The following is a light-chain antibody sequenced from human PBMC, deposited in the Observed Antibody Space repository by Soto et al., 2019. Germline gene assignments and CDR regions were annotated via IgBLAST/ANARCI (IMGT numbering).Light chain of an antibody. CDR1: QSISSY. V-gene: IGKV3-11*01. CDR2: DAS. CDR3: QPRGNWPPT. Sequence: EIVLTQSPATLSLSPGERATLACRASQSISSYLAWYQQKPGQAPRLLIYDASNRATGIPARFSGGRTGTDFTLPISSLEPEDFAVYYCQPRGNWPPTFGGGTKVEIK. J-gene: IGKJ4*01.